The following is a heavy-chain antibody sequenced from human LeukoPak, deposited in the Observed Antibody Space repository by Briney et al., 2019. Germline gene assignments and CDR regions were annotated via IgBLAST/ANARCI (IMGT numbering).Heavy chain of an antibody. D-gene: IGHD2-2*01. Sequence: ASVKVSCKASGYTFTGYYVHWVRQAPGQGLEWMGWINTNGGATNYAREFQGRVTMNRDTSISTAYMELNSLRSDDTALYYCTKPQPGAFEVWGQGTMVTVSS. V-gene: IGHV1-2*02. J-gene: IGHJ3*01. CDR3: TKPQPGAFEV. CDR1: GYTFTGYY. CDR2: INTNGGAT.